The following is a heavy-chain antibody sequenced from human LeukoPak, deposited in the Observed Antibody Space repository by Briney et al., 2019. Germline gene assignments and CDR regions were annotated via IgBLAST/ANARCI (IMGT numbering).Heavy chain of an antibody. Sequence: PGGSLRLSCAASGFTFSSYAMSWVRQAPGKGLEWVSAISGSGGSTYYADSVKGRFTISRDNSRNTMYLQMNSLRAEDTAVYYCAKEYDSGGYGANFDYWGQGTLVTVSS. V-gene: IGHV3-23*01. D-gene: IGHD3-10*01. CDR3: AKEYDSGGYGANFDY. J-gene: IGHJ4*02. CDR2: ISGSGGST. CDR1: GFTFSSYA.